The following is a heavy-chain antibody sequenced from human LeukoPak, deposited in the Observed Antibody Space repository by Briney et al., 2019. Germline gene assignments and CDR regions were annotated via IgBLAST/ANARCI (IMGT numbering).Heavy chain of an antibody. CDR3: ARAPPYYWDGSGYYYPHYFDY. Sequence: PSETLSLTCTVSGGTISSYYWSWIRQPPGKGLEWIGYIYYSGSTNYNPSLKSRVAISVDTSKNQFSLKLSSVTAADTAVYYCARAPPYYWDGSGYYYPHYFDYWGQGTLVTVSS. CDR1: GGTISSYY. J-gene: IGHJ4*02. V-gene: IGHV4-59*01. CDR2: IYYSGST. D-gene: IGHD3-22*01.